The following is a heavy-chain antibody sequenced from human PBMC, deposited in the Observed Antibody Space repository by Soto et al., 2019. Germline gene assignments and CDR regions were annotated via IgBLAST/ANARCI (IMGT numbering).Heavy chain of an antibody. D-gene: IGHD2-15*01. Sequence: GGSLRLSCAASGFTFSDYYMSWIRQAPGKGLEWVSYISTSSSHTNYAYTLKGRFTIYRDNAKNSLYLQMNSLRAEDTAFYYCARVRGWYCSGGSCGADGMDVWGQGTTVTVSS. CDR1: GFTFSDYY. CDR2: ISTSSSHT. V-gene: IGHV3-11*06. CDR3: ARVRGWYCSGGSCGADGMDV. J-gene: IGHJ6*02.